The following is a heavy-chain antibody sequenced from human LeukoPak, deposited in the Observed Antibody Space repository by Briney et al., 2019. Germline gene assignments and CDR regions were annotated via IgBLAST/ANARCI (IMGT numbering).Heavy chain of an antibody. Sequence: SETLSLTCALSGGSISRGGYSWSWIRQPPGEGLEWIGYIYHSGSTYYDPSLKSRVTISVDRSKNQFSLKLSSVTAADTAVYYCARARVVAASYYFDYWGQGTLVTVSS. CDR2: IYHSGST. V-gene: IGHV4-30-2*01. CDR3: ARARVVAASYYFDY. CDR1: GGSISRGGYS. J-gene: IGHJ4*02. D-gene: IGHD2-15*01.